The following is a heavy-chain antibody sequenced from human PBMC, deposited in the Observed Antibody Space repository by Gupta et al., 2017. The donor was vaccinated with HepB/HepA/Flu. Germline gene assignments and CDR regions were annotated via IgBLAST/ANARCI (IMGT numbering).Heavy chain of an antibody. CDR2: IYYSGST. CDR3: ARRGYSGYDYRFFWFDP. CDR1: GGSISSTSYY. D-gene: IGHD5-12*01. J-gene: IGHJ5*02. Sequence: QLQLQESGPGLVKPSETLSLTCTVSGGSISSTSYYWGWIRQPPGKGLEWIGSIYYSGSTSYNPSLKSRVAISVDTSKNQFSLKLNSVTAADTAVYYCARRGYSGYDYRFFWFDPWGQGTLVTVSS. V-gene: IGHV4-39*01.